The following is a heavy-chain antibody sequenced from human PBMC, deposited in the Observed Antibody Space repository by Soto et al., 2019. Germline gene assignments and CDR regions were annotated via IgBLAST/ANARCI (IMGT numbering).Heavy chain of an antibody. J-gene: IGHJ6*02. V-gene: IGHV1-2*02. D-gene: IGHD1-7*01. CDR3: ASKLELRGRDYYSYDMDV. Sequence: ASVKVSCKASGYTFTDYYMHWVRQAPGQGLEWMGWINPNSGGTNYAQKFQGRVTMTRDTSISTAYMELSRLRSDDTAVYYCASKLELRGRDYYSYDMDVWGQGTTVAVS. CDR2: INPNSGGT. CDR1: GYTFTDYY.